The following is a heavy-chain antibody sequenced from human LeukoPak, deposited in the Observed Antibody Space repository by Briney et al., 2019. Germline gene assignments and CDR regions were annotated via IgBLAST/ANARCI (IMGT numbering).Heavy chain of an antibody. D-gene: IGHD4-11*01. J-gene: IGHJ6*03. CDR3: ARDGPRTVTTSTYYYYYYMDV. V-gene: IGHV3-30*04. CDR1: GFTFSSYA. Sequence: GGSLRLSCAASGFTFSSYAMHWVRQAPGKGLEWVAVISYDGSNKYYADSVKGRFTISRDNSKNTLYLQMNSLRAEDTAVYYCARDGPRTVTTSTYYYYYYMDVWGKGTTVTVSS. CDR2: ISYDGSNK.